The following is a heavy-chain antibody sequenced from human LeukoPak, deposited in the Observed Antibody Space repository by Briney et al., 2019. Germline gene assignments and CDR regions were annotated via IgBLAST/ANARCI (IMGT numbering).Heavy chain of an antibody. D-gene: IGHD2-21*02. J-gene: IGHJ4*02. CDR3: AKVLGWATHIVVVTAIQD. Sequence: GGSLRLSCAASGFTFSNYAMSWVRQPPGKGLEWVSAISSSGGSTYYADSVKGRFTISRDNSKNTLYLQMNSLRAEDTAVYYCAKVLGWATHIVVVTAIQDWGQGTLVTVSS. CDR1: GFTFSNYA. V-gene: IGHV3-23*01. CDR2: ISSSGGST.